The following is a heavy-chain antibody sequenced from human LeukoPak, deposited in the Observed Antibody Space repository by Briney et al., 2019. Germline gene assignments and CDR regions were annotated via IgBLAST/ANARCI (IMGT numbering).Heavy chain of an antibody. J-gene: IGHJ4*02. CDR2: IGGSSTST. V-gene: IGHV3-23*01. CDR1: GLSFSFYA. D-gene: IGHD3-10*01. CDR3: AKDRGWFGGSLANFDS. Sequence: PGGSLRLSCAASGLSFSFYAMTWVRQAPGKGLEWVSAIGGSSTSTYYADSAQGRFTISRDNSQNTLYLQMNSLRAEDTAVYYCAKDRGWFGGSLANFDSWGQGILVTVSS.